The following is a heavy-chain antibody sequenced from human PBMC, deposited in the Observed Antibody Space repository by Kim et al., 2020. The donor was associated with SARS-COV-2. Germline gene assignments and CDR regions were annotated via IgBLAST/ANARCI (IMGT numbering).Heavy chain of an antibody. CDR3: AKDHESSGWPTFDY. D-gene: IGHD6-19*01. J-gene: IGHJ4*02. V-gene: IGHV3-23*01. Sequence: ADAVKGRLTVSRDNAKNTLYLQMDNLRVEDTALYYCAKDHESSGWPTFDYWGQGTQVTVSS.